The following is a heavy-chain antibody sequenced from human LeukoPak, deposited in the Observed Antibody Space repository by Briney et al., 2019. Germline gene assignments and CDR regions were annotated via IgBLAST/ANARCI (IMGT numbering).Heavy chain of an antibody. CDR3: ARRELLSTPDAFDI. V-gene: IGHV4-39*01. J-gene: IGHJ3*02. CDR1: GGSISSSSYY. CDR2: IYYSGST. D-gene: IGHD3-10*01. Sequence: PSETLSLTCTVSGGSISSSSYYWGWIRQPPRKGLEWSGSIYYSGSTYYNPSLKSRVTISVDTSKNQFSLKVSSVTAADTAVYYCARRELLSTPDAFDIWGQGTMVTVSS.